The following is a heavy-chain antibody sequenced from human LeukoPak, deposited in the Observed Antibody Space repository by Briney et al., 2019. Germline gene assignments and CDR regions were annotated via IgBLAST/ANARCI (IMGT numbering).Heavy chain of an antibody. D-gene: IGHD1-26*01. Sequence: PGGSLRLSCAASGFTFDAYAMHWVRQAPGKGLEWVSGISWNSGSIGYADSVKGRFTISRDNAQNSLYLQMNSLRAEDTALYYCAKDRSGSSNDAFDIWGQGIMVTVSS. CDR2: ISWNSGSI. J-gene: IGHJ3*02. CDR1: GFTFDAYA. CDR3: AKDRSGSSNDAFDI. V-gene: IGHV3-9*01.